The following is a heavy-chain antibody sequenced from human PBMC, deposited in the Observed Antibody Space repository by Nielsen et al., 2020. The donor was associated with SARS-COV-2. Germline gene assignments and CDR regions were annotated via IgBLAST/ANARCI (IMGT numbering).Heavy chain of an antibody. CDR3: ASFGTTVDYGMDV. Sequence: SRDNSKNTLYLQMNSLRAEDTAVYYCASFGTTVDYGMDVWGQGTTVTVSS. J-gene: IGHJ6*02. V-gene: IGHV3-30*06. D-gene: IGHD1-7*01.